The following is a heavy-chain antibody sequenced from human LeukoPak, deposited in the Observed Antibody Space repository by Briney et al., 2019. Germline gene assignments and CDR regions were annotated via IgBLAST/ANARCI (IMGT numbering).Heavy chain of an antibody. CDR3: AKAFYFASDYYAFDI. CDR2: ISWNSGRI. Sequence: PGGSLRLSCAASGFTFDDYAMHWVRQPPGEGLEWVSGISWNSGRIGYADSVKGRFTISRDNAKNSLYLQMNSLRVEDMALYYCAKAFYFASDYYAFDIWGQGTMVTVSS. V-gene: IGHV3-9*03. J-gene: IGHJ3*02. CDR1: GFTFDDYA. D-gene: IGHD3-10*01.